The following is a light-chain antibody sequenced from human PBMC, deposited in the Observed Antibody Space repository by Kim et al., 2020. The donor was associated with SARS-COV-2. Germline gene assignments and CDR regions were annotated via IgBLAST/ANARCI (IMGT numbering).Light chain of an antibody. CDR3: CSYAGGYTTEV. V-gene: IGLV2-11*03. CDR2: YVG. CDR1: SSDDGGYYY. J-gene: IGLJ2*01. Sequence: PVTTICHGSSSDDGGYYYLASWQQQPRRDAHNMIFYVGKRPPGGPDRFSGSKYADKASLTISALQHADDADYYCCSYAGGYTTEVFGGGTQLTVL.